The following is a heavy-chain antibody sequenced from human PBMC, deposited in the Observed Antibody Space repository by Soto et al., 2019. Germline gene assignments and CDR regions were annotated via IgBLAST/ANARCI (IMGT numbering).Heavy chain of an antibody. CDR1: GDSMDSFY. V-gene: IGHV4-59*01. CDR2: IYYTGST. CDR3: ARDATLRH. J-gene: IGHJ4*01. D-gene: IGHD2-15*01. Sequence: PSETLSLTCTVSGDSMDSFYWNWIRQPPGKGLEWIGNIYYTGSTNYNPSLESRVSISIDTSKNQFSLQVSSVTAADTAIYYCARDATLRHWGHGTLVTVSS.